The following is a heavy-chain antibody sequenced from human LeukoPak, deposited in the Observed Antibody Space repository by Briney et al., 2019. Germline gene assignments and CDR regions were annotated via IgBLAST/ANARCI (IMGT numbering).Heavy chain of an antibody. J-gene: IGHJ4*02. CDR1: GYSFTSYG. CDR2: ISAYNGNT. Sequence: ASVKVSCKASGYSFTSYGISWVRQAPGQGLEWMGWISAYNGNTNYAQKLQGRVTITADKSTSTAYMELSSLRSEDTAVYYCARAGTDYYDSSGYSYYFDYWGQGTLVTVSS. V-gene: IGHV1-18*01. D-gene: IGHD3-22*01. CDR3: ARAGTDYYDSSGYSYYFDY.